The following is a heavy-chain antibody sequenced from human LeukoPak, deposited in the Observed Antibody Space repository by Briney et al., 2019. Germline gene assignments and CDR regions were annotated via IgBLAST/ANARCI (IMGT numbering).Heavy chain of an antibody. CDR1: GFTFSTHS. CDR2: GGSGGST. CDR3: AKMRGQYYHSYYMDA. V-gene: IGHV3-23*01. J-gene: IGHJ6*03. Sequence: PGGSLRLSCAASGFTFSTHSMSWVRQAPGKGLEWVSYGGSGGSTYYADSVKGRFTVSRDNSKSTLYLQMNSLTAEDTAVYYCAKMRGQYYHSYYMDAWGKETTVTVSS.